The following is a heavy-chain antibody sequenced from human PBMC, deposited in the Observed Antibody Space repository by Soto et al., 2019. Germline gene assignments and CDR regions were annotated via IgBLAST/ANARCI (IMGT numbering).Heavy chain of an antibody. CDR3: AKRLHCSSWYAAFDY. V-gene: IGHV3-23*01. J-gene: IGHJ4*02. CDR2: ISGSGGNT. Sequence: PGGSLRLSCAASGFTFSGYAMSWVRQAPGKGLEWVSGISGSGGNTYYADSVKGRFTISSDNSKNTLYLHMNSLRAEDTAVYYCAKRLHCSSWYAAFDYWGQGTPVTVSS. CDR1: GFTFSGYA. D-gene: IGHD6-13*01.